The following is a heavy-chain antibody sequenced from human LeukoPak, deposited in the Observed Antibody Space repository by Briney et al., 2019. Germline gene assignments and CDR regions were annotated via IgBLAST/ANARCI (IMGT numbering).Heavy chain of an antibody. CDR3: ARGKENYYDSGSSYYYYYMAF. D-gene: IGHD3-10*01. V-gene: IGHV1-69*13. Sequence: GASVKVSCKASGGTFSNYAISWVRQAPGQGFEWMGGIIPIFDTANYAQKFQGRITITADESTSTAYMELSSLRSEDTAVYYCARGKENYYDSGSSYYYYYMAFWGKGTTVTVSS. CDR1: GGTFSNYA. CDR2: IIPIFDTA. J-gene: IGHJ6*03.